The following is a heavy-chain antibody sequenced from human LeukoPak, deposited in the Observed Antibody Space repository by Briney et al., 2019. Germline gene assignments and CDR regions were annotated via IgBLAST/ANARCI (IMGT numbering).Heavy chain of an antibody. V-gene: IGHV4-59*08. CDR2: IYYSGST. CDR1: GGSISSYY. D-gene: IGHD3-22*01. J-gene: IGHJ3*02. CDR3: ARQIVSYYYDSSGYYGAFDI. Sequence: PSETLSLTCTVSGGSISSYYWSWIRQPPGKGLEWIGYIYYSGSTNYNPSLKSRVTISVDTSKNQFSLKLSSVTAADTAVYYCARQIVSYYYDSSGYYGAFDIWGQGTMVTVSS.